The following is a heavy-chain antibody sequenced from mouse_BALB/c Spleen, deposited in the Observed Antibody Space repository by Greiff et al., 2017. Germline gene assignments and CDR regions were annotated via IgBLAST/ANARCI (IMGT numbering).Heavy chain of an antibody. Sequence: EVKLLESGPGLVKPSQSLSLTCSVTGYSITSGYYWNWIRQFPGNKLEWMGYISYDGSNNYNPSLKNRISITRDTSKNQFFLKLNSVTTEDTATYYCASSYSTWFAYWGQGTLVTVSA. CDR2: ISYDGSN. CDR1: GYSITSGYY. D-gene: IGHD6-5*01. CDR3: ASSYSTWFAY. V-gene: IGHV3-6*02. J-gene: IGHJ3*01.